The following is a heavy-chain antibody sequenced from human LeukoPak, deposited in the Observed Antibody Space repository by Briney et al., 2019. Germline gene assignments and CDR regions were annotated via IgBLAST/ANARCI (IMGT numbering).Heavy chain of an antibody. CDR2: IYYSGST. D-gene: IGHD6-13*01. CDR3: AAAADFGYFDY. Sequence: PSETLSLTCTVSGGSISSYYWSSIRQPPGKGLEWIGYIYYSGSTNYNPSLKSRVTISVDTSRNQFSLKLSSVTAADTAVYYCAAAADFGYFDYWGQGTLVTVSS. V-gene: IGHV4-59*01. J-gene: IGHJ4*02. CDR1: GGSISSYY.